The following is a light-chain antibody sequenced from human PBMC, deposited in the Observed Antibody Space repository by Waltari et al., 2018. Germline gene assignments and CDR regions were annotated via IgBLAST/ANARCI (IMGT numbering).Light chain of an antibody. J-gene: IGKJ4*01. V-gene: IGKV1-39*01. CDR1: HSISSH. CDR3: QQSYSAPVT. CDR2: FAT. Sequence: DIQMTQSPSSLFVSVGDRVTISCRASHSISSHLNWYQQKPGKAPEVLVYFATNLETGVPSRFSGSGSGSDFTLTIVNLEPEDVGTYFCQQSYSAPVTFGGGTKVEIK.